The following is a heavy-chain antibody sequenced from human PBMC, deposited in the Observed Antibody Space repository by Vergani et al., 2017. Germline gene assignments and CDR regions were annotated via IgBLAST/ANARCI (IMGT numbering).Heavy chain of an antibody. CDR1: GDSIISRSYY. CDR3: ASGKYYSDSTSHFRGRYFDV. V-gene: IGHV4-39*01. Sequence: QMQLQESGPGLVKASETLSLTCPVSGDSIISRSYYWGWIRQPPGKGLEWIGSIYNSGNGDSSSSLKSRVTISADTSKNQFSLRLTSVTAADTAVHYCASGKYYSDSTSHFRGRYFDVWGRGTLVTVPS. CDR2: IYNSGNG. D-gene: IGHD3-16*01. J-gene: IGHJ2*01.